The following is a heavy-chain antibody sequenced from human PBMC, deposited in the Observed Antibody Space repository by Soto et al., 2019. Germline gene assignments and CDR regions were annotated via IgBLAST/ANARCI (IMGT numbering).Heavy chain of an antibody. CDR2: VSGSGDST. V-gene: IGHV3-23*01. D-gene: IGHD3-10*01. CDR1: GFTLSEYG. CDR3: ATSNYGERD. J-gene: IGHJ4*02. Sequence: ELQVLESGGGLVQPGGSLRLTCAASGFTLSEYGTSWVRQAPGKGLEWVSFVSGSGDSTYYTDSVKGRFTISRDSSKNTVCLQMNSLRAGDTAVYYCATSNYGERDWGQGTLVTVSS.